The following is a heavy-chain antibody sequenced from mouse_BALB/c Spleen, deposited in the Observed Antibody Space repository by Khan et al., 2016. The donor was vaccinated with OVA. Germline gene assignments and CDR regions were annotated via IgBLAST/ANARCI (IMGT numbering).Heavy chain of an antibody. J-gene: IGHJ2*01. V-gene: IGHV1-7*01. CDR3: ARRGLRWDFDY. CDR2: INPSTGYP. D-gene: IGHD1-1*01. CDR1: GYTFINYW. Sequence: VKLVESGAELAKPGASVKMSCKASGYTFINYWILWVKQRPGQGLEWIGYINPSTGYPESNQNFKDKATLPADNSSSTAYMQLSSLTSEDSAVYYCARRGLRWDFDYWGQGTTLTVSS.